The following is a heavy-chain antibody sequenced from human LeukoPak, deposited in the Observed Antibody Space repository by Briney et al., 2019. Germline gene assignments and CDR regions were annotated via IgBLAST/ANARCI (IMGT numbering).Heavy chain of an antibody. J-gene: IGHJ6*03. CDR3: TTETRDYYDSSGYYRYYYYYMDV. V-gene: IGHV3-15*01. Sequence: GGTLRLSCAASGFTFSSYGMSWVRQAPGKGLEWVGRIKSKTDGGTTDYAAPVKGRFTISRDDSKNTLYLQMNSLKTEDTAVYYCTTETRDYYDSSGYYRYYYYYMDVWGKGTTVTVSS. D-gene: IGHD3-22*01. CDR1: GFTFSSYG. CDR2: IKSKTDGGTT.